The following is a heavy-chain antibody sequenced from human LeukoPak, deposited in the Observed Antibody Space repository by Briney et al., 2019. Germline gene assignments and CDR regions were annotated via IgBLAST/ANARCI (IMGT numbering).Heavy chain of an antibody. CDR1: GFTFSSYG. V-gene: IGHV3-30*03. Sequence: PGGSLRLSCAASGFTFSSYGMHWVRQAPGKGLEWVAVISYDGSNRYYADSVKGRFTISRDNAKNSLYLQMNSLRAEDTAVYYCARFGVATSAFDYWGQGTLVTVSS. J-gene: IGHJ4*02. D-gene: IGHD3-3*01. CDR3: ARFGVATSAFDY. CDR2: ISYDGSNR.